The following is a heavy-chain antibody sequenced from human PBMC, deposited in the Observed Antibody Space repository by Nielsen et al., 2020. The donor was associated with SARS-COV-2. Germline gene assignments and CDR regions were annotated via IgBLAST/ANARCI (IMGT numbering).Heavy chain of an antibody. J-gene: IGHJ4*02. D-gene: IGHD6-19*01. Sequence: GESLKISCAASGFTFSSYWMHWVRQAPGKGLVWVSRINSDGSSTSYADSVKGRFTISRDNAKNSLYLQMNSLRAGDTAVYYCARGFSSGLFYYFDYWGQGTLVTVSS. V-gene: IGHV3-74*01. CDR1: GFTFSSYW. CDR3: ARGFSSGLFYYFDY. CDR2: INSDGSST.